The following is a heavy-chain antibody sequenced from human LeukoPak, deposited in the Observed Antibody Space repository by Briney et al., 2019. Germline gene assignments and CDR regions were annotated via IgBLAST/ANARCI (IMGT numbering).Heavy chain of an antibody. CDR1: GGSISSGGYY. V-gene: IGHV4-31*03. CDR2: IYYSGST. D-gene: IGHD3-22*01. CDR3: ARHYYDSSGYSVGFDY. Sequence: SETLSLTCTVSGGSISSGGYYWRWIRQHPGKGLEWIGYIYYSGSTYYNPSLKSRVTISVDTSKNQFSLKLSSVTAADTAVYYCARHYYDSSGYSVGFDYWGQGTLVTVSS. J-gene: IGHJ4*02.